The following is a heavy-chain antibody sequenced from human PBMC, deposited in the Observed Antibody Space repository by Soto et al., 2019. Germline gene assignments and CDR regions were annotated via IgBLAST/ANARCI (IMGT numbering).Heavy chain of an antibody. CDR2: IIPILGIA. D-gene: IGHD3-9*01. V-gene: IGHV1-69*08. Sequence: QVQLVQSGAEVKKPGSSVKVSCKASGGTFSSYTISWVRQAPGQGLEWMGRIIPILGIANYAQKFQGRVTITADKSTSTAYMELSSLRSEDTAVYYCARDGYFDWYFDLWGRGTLVTVSS. J-gene: IGHJ2*01. CDR1: GGTFSSYT. CDR3: ARDGYFDWYFDL.